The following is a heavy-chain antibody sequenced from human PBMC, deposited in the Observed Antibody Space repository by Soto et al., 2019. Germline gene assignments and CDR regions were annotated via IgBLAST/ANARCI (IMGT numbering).Heavy chain of an antibody. V-gene: IGHV3-72*01. J-gene: IGHJ2*01. CDR2: AKTRLQGFAT. CDR1: GFTFSDHF. CDR3: XXXXXXXXALXDRFFDF. Sequence: EVQLVESGGGLVQPGGSLRLSCAASGFTFSDHFMDWVRQXPXXXXEWVGRAKTRLQGFATQYAESVKGRFTVSRDDRXNXFYXXXNXXTXXXXXXXXXXXXXXXXXALXDRFFDFWGRGTLVTVSS.